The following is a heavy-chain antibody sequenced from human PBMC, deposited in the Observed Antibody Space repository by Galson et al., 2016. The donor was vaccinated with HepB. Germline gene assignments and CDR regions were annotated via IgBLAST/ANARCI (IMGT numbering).Heavy chain of an antibody. V-gene: IGHV4-39*01. Sequence: SETLSLTCAVSGASISSSSYYWGWIRQPPGKGLEWIGSVDNSGGTYYSASLKSRLTISVDASQKQFSLTLNSVTATDTAVYYCARYDYGGVDVWGQGTTVTVSS. D-gene: IGHD4-17*01. J-gene: IGHJ6*02. CDR1: GASISSSSYY. CDR2: VDNSGGT. CDR3: ARYDYGGVDV.